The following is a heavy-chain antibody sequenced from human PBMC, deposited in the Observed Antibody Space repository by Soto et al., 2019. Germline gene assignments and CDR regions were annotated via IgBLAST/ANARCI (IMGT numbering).Heavy chain of an antibody. D-gene: IGHD6-19*01. CDR3: ARVRGSSGWYGGYYYYGMDV. CDR1: GGSFSGYC. CDR2: INHSGST. Sequence: SETLSLTCAVYGGSFSGYCWSWIRQPPGKGLEWIGEINHSGSTNYNPSLKSRVTISVDTSKNQFSLKLSSVTAADTAVYYCARVRGSSGWYGGYYYYGMDVWGQGTMVTVSS. V-gene: IGHV4-34*01. J-gene: IGHJ6*02.